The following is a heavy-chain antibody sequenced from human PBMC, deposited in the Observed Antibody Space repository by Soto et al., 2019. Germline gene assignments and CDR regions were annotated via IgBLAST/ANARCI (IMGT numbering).Heavy chain of an antibody. CDR1: GYTFIRYG. J-gene: IGHJ6*02. CDR2: ISPYNDNT. V-gene: IGHV1-18*01. CDR3: ARGGYYDFSWVKLSHSGLDV. D-gene: IGHD3-16*01. Sequence: QVQLVQSAAEVKKPGASVRVSCKASGYTFIRYGIAWVRQAPGQGLEWMGWISPYNDNTIYAQKIQGRVTMSADTAARIVYMELRGLKSDDTSVYSCARGGYYDFSWVKLSHSGLDVWCQGTSVTVSS.